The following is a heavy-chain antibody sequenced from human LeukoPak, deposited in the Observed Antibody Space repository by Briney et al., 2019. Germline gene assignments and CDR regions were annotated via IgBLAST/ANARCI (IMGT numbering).Heavy chain of an antibody. CDR1: GYTLTELS. V-gene: IGHV1-24*01. CDR3: ARGWYFDWLWNFDY. CDR2: FDPEDGET. Sequence: ASVKVSCKVSGYTLTELSMHWVRQAPGKGLEWMGGFDPEDGETIYAQKFQGRVTMTEDTSTDTAYMELSRLRSDDTAVYYCARGWYFDWLWNFDYWGQGTLVTVSS. J-gene: IGHJ4*02. D-gene: IGHD3-9*01.